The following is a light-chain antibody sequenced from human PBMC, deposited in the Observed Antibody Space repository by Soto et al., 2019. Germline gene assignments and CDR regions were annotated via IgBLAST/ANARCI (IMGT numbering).Light chain of an antibody. CDR2: DVS. CDR1: SSDVGGYNY. Sequence: QSVLTQPASVSGSPGQSITISCTGTSSDVGGYNYVSWYQQHPGKAPKLMIYDVSNRPSGVSNRFSGSKSGNTASLTIPGLQAEDEADYYCSSYTSSRGVFGTGTKVTVL. J-gene: IGLJ1*01. CDR3: SSYTSSRGV. V-gene: IGLV2-14*01.